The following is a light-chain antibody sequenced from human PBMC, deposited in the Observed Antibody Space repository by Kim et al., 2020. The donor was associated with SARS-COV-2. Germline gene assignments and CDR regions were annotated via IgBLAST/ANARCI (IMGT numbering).Light chain of an antibody. CDR2: YDT. Sequence: SYELTQPPSVSVDPGQTARITCGGNKIGTKSVHWYQQKSDQAPILVIYYDTERPSGIPERLSGSKSGNTATLTISRVEAGDEADYYCQVWDSNYHVVFGG. J-gene: IGLJ2*01. CDR3: QVWDSNYHVV. CDR1: KIGTKS. V-gene: IGLV3-21*04.